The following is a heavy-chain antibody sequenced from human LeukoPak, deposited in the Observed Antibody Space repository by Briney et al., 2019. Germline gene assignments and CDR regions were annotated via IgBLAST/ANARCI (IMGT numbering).Heavy chain of an antibody. Sequence: GGSLRLSCAASGFTFSSYGMHWVRQAPGKGLEWVAVISYDGSNKYYADSVKGRFTISRDNSKNTLYLQMNSLRAEDTAVYYCARRAGAYTHPYDYWGQGTLVTVSS. V-gene: IGHV3-33*05. CDR2: ISYDGSNK. J-gene: IGHJ4*02. CDR1: GFTFSSYG. D-gene: IGHD3-16*01. CDR3: ARRAGAYTHPYDY.